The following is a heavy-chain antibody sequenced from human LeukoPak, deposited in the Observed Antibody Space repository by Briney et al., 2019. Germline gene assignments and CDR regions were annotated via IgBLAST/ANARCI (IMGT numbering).Heavy chain of an antibody. CDR3: ARDPAEMATTYYFDY. Sequence: PGGSLRLSCAASGFTFSRYSMNWVRQAPGKGLEWVSSISSSSSYIYYADSVKGRFTISRDNAKNSLYLHMNSLRAEDTAVYYCARDPAEMATTYYFDYWGQGTLVTVSS. J-gene: IGHJ4*02. CDR2: ISSSSSYI. D-gene: IGHD5-24*01. V-gene: IGHV3-21*01. CDR1: GFTFSRYS.